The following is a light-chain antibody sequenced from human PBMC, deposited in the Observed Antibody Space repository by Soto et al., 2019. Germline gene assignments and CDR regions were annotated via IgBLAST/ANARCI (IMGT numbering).Light chain of an antibody. J-gene: IGKJ4*01. CDR1: HNIGSN. CDR3: QQATSFPLT. CDR2: YAS. Sequence: VVLTQSPATLSVSPGETATFSCRASHNIGSNLAWYQHKPGQAPRLLISYASSGATGIPSRFSGSGSGTDFTLTISSRQPEDFATYYCQQATSFPLTFGGGTKVDIK. V-gene: IGKV3-15*01.